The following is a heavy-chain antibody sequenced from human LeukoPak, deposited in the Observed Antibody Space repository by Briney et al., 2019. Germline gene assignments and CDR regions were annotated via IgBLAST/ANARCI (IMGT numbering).Heavy chain of an antibody. J-gene: IGHJ5*02. D-gene: IGHD3-3*01. CDR2: INPNSGGT. Sequence: ASVSVSCKASGYTFTGYYMHWVRQAPGQGLEWMGWINPNSGGTNYAQKFQGRVTMTRDTSISAAYMELSRLRSDDTAVYYCARDNYDFWSARGWFDPWGQGTLVTVSS. CDR3: ARDNYDFWSARGWFDP. V-gene: IGHV1-2*02. CDR1: GYTFTGYY.